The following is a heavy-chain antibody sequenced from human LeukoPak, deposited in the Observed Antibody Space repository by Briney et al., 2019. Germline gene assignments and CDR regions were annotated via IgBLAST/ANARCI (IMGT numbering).Heavy chain of an antibody. CDR2: ISGSGGST. Sequence: GGSLRLSCAASGFTFSSYAMSWVRQAPGKGLEWVSAISGSGGSTYYADSVKGRFTISRDNSKNTLYLQMSSLRAEDTAVYYCAKTFYSSGYPIDYWGQGTLVTVSS. V-gene: IGHV3-23*01. J-gene: IGHJ4*02. CDR1: GFTFSSYA. CDR3: AKTFYSSGYPIDY. D-gene: IGHD3-22*01.